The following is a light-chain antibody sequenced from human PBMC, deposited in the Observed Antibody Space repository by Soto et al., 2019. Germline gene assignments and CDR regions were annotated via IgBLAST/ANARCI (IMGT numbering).Light chain of an antibody. V-gene: IGLV2-14*01. Sequence: QSVLTQPASVSGSPGQSITISCTGTSSDVGGNKYVSWYQQYPGKVPKLLINKVTNRPSGVSYRFSGSKSGNTASLTISALLAEDEAAYFCDSSTSDSLYVFGTGTKVTVL. CDR3: DSSTSDSLYV. CDR1: SSDVGGNKY. J-gene: IGLJ1*01. CDR2: KVT.